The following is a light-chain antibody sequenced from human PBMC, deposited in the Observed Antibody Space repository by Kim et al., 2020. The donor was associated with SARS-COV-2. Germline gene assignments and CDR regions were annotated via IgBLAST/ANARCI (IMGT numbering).Light chain of an antibody. J-gene: IGLJ1*01. CDR2: NVN. CDR3: KSFTSSSTFI. Sequence: QSITISCTGTASDVCDYNYVSWYQQHPGKVPKLIIYNVNERPSGFSNRFSGSKSGNTASLTISGLQAEDEADYYCKSFTSSSTFIFGTGTKVTVL. CDR1: ASDVCDYNY. V-gene: IGLV2-14*03.